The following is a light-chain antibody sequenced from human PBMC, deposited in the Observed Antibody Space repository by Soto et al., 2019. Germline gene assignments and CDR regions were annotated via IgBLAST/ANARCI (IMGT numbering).Light chain of an antibody. CDR3: QQYGTSPRT. J-gene: IGKJ1*01. V-gene: IGKV3-20*01. CDR1: QSVSSSY. CDR2: GAS. Sequence: EIVLTQSPGTLSLSPGERATLSCRASQSVSSSYLAWYQQKRGQAPSLLTYGASRRATGIPERFSGSGSGTDFTLTISRLEPEDFAVYYCQQYGTSPRTFGQGTKVDIK.